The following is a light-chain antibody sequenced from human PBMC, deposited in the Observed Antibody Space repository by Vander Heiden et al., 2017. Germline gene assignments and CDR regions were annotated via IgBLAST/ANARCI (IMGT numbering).Light chain of an antibody. CDR2: KAS. V-gene: IGKV1-5*03. CDR3: QQYNTYLWT. Sequence: DIQMTQSPSTLSASVGDRVTITCRASQSIGSWVAWYQQKPGKAPKLLIYKASNLESGVPSRFSGSGSGTEFTLTISSLQPDDPATYFCQQYNTYLWTCGQGTKVEFK. CDR1: QSIGSW. J-gene: IGKJ1*01.